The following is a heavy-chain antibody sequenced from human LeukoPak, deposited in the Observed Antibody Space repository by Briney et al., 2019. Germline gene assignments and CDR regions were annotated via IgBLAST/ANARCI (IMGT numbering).Heavy chain of an antibody. D-gene: IGHD3-10*01. CDR1: GFTFDDYA. CDR2: ISWNSGSI. J-gene: IGHJ4*02. V-gene: IGHV3-9*01. CDR3: AKDIGSGSYYPAAFDY. Sequence: GGSLRLSCAASGFTFDDYAMHWVRQAPGKGLEWVSGISWNSGSIGYADSVKGRFTISRDNAKNSLYLQMNSLRAEDTALYYCAKDIGSGSYYPAAFDYWGQGTLVTVSS.